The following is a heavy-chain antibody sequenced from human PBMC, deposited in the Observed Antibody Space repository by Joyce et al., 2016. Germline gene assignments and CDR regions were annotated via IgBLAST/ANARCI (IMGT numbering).Heavy chain of an antibody. J-gene: IGHJ4*02. CDR2: INQDGSEK. D-gene: IGHD4-11*01. CDR3: ARAVTTGTVDY. V-gene: IGHV3-7*01. Sequence: EVQLVESGGGLVQPGGSLRLSCAASGFNFGIYWMSWVRHVPGKGLYWVANINQDGSEKYYVDSMEGRFTISRDNAKNSLYLQMNSLRVEDTAVYYCARAVTTGTVDYWGQGTLVTVSS. CDR1: GFNFGIYW.